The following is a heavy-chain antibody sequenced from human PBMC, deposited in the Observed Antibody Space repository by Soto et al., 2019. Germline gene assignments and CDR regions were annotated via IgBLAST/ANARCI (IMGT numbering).Heavy chain of an antibody. CDR3: ARGHGSGSYSFDY. CDR1: GFTFSSYE. Sequence: EVQLVESGGGLVQPGGSLRLSCEASGFTFSSYEMNWVRQAPGKALEWVLYISSSGSTIYYADSVKGRFTISRDNAKNSLYLQMNTLRAEDTAVYYCARGHGSGSYSFDYWGQGTLVTVSS. V-gene: IGHV3-48*03. D-gene: IGHD3-10*01. J-gene: IGHJ4*02. CDR2: ISSSGSTI.